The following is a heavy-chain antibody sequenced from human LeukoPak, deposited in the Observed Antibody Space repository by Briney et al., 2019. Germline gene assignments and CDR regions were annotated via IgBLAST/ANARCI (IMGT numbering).Heavy chain of an antibody. Sequence: SQTLSLTCAISGDCVSSNSAAWNWITQSPSRGLEWLIRTYYRSKWYNDYAVSVKSRITINADTSKNQFFLQLNSVTPDDRDGYYCARAATMDRGVILDFDYWRQKTLVPVPS. CDR2: TYYRSKWYN. CDR1: GDCVSSNSAA. J-gene: IGHJ4*02. V-gene: IGHV6-1*01. D-gene: IGHD3-10*01. CDR3: ARAATMDRGVILDFDY.